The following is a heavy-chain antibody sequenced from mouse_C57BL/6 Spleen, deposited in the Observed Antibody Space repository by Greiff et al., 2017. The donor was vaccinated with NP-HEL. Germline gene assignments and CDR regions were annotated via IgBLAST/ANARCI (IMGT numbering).Heavy chain of an antibody. CDR3: AREHYGRSSYAMDY. J-gene: IGHJ4*01. CDR2: ISDGGSYT. D-gene: IGHD1-1*01. V-gene: IGHV5-4*01. CDR1: GFTFSSYA. Sequence: EVQRVESGGGLVKPGGSLKLSCAASGFTFSSYAMSWVRQTPEKRLEWVATISDGGSYTYYPDNVKGRFTISRDNAKNNLYLQMSHLKSEDTAMYYCAREHYGRSSYAMDYWGQGTSVTVSS.